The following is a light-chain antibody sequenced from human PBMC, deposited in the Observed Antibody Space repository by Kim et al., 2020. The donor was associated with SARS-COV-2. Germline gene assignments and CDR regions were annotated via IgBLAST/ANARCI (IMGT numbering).Light chain of an antibody. CDR1: SSDIGAKNY. Sequence: PGQSVTISCTGSSSDIGAKNYVSCYQQHPGKAPKLIIYDVSKRPSGVPDRFSGSKSGNTASLTVSGLQVEDEADYYCNSFTGSSYVFGSGTKVTVL. J-gene: IGLJ1*01. V-gene: IGLV2-8*01. CDR3: NSFTGSSYV. CDR2: DVS.